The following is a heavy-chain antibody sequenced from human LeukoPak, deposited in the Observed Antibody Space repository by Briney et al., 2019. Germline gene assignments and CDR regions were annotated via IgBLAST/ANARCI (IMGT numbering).Heavy chain of an antibody. CDR2: ISYDGSNK. CDR1: GFTFSSYG. V-gene: IGHV3-30*18. D-gene: IGHD2-15*01. CDR3: AKVGPRLGSGNYLDY. J-gene: IGHJ4*02. Sequence: GGSLXLSCAASGFTFSSYGMHWVRQAPGKGLEWVAVISYDGSNKYYADSVKGRFTISRDNSKNTLYLQMNSLRAEDTAVYYCAKVGPRLGSGNYLDYWGQGTLVTVSS.